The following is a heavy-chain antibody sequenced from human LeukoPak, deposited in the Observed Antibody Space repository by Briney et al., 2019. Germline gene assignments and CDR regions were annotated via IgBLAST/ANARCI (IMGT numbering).Heavy chain of an antibody. Sequence: SETLSLTCTVSGGSISSDYWSWIRQPPGKGLEWIGYIYYSGSTNYNPSLKSRVTISVDTSKNQFSLKLSSVTAADTAVYYCARGVYTYYDFWSGYYIPYYFDYWGQGTLVTVSS. V-gene: IGHV4-59*01. CDR3: ARGVYTYYDFWSGYYIPYYFDY. CDR1: GGSISSDY. J-gene: IGHJ4*02. CDR2: IYYSGST. D-gene: IGHD3-3*01.